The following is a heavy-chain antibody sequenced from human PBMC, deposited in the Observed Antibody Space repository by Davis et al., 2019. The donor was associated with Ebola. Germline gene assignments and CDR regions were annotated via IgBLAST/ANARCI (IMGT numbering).Heavy chain of an antibody. J-gene: IGHJ4*02. V-gene: IGHV1-69*13. D-gene: IGHD3-3*01. Sequence: SVKVSCKASGGTFSSYAISWVRQAPGQGLEWMGGIIPIFGTANYAQKFQGRVTITADESTSTAYMELSSLRSEDTAVYYCARVASWYYDFWSGYYTGPLDYWGQGTLVTVSS. CDR2: IIPIFGTA. CDR1: GGTFSSYA. CDR3: ARVASWYYDFWSGYYTGPLDY.